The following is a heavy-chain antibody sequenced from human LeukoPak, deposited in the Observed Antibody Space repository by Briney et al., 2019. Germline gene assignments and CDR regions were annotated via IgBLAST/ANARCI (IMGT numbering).Heavy chain of an antibody. CDR3: AKEYSSGWSYDY. CDR1: GFTFSSYW. V-gene: IGHV3-7*01. J-gene: IGHJ4*02. Sequence: PGGSLRLSCAASGFTFSSYWMSWVRQAPGKGLEWVANIKQDGSEKYYADSVKGRFTISRDNSKNTLYLQMNSLRAEDTAVYYCAKEYSSGWSYDYWGQGTLVTVSS. CDR2: IKQDGSEK. D-gene: IGHD6-19*01.